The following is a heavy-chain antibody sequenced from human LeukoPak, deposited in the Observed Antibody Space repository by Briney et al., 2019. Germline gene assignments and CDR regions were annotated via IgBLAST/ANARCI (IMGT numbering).Heavy chain of an antibody. CDR2: MNPNSGNT. V-gene: IGHV1-8*03. CDR1: GYTFTSYD. D-gene: IGHD6-13*01. CDR3: ARHGIAAAGGLDY. J-gene: IGHJ4*02. Sequence: ASVKVSCKASGYTFTSYDINWVRQATGQGLEWMGWMNPNSGNTGYAQKFQGRVTITRNTSISTAYMELSSLRSENTAVYYCARHGIAAAGGLDYWGQGTLVTVSS.